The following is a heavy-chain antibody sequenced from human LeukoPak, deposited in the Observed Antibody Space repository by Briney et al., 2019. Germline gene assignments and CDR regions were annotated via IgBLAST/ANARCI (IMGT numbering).Heavy chain of an antibody. CDR3: ARASSRGYSYGQDY. CDR1: GFTFSDSA. Sequence: GGSLRLSCAASGFTFSDSAMHWVRQASGKGLEWVGHIRSKANNYATACAASVKGRFTISRDDSKNTAYLQMNSLRAEDTAVYYCARASSRGYSYGQDYWGQGTLVTVSS. CDR2: IRSKANNYAT. D-gene: IGHD5-18*01. V-gene: IGHV3-73*01. J-gene: IGHJ4*02.